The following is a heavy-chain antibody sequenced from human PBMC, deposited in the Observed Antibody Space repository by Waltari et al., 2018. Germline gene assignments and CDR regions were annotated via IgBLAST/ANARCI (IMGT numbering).Heavy chain of an antibody. CDR2: VHGSGRT. V-gene: IGHV4-4*02. J-gene: IGHJ4*02. CDR1: GDSVRSPYW. D-gene: IGHD2-15*01. CDR3: ARDRGRGLYLDS. Sequence: QLQLQQSGPGLMKPSGTLSLTCAVSGDSVRSPYWWGWVRQSPGKGLEWIGQVHGSGRTNYSPSFASRVTVSLDTSSNEILLKVTSATAADTAVYYCARDRGRGLYLDSWGQGTQVTVSP.